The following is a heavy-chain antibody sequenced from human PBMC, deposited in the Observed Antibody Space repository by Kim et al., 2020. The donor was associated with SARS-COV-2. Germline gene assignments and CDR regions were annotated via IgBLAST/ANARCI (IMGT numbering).Heavy chain of an antibody. CDR3: AREERWQRTSYYGMDV. Sequence: SVKVSCKASGGTFSSYAISWVRQAPGQGLEWMGRIIPILGIANYAQKFQGRVTITADKSTSTAYMELSSLRSEDTAVYYCAREERWQRTSYYGMDVWGQGTTVTVSS. CDR1: GGTFSSYA. CDR2: IIPILGIA. J-gene: IGHJ6*02. V-gene: IGHV1-69*04. D-gene: IGHD2-15*01.